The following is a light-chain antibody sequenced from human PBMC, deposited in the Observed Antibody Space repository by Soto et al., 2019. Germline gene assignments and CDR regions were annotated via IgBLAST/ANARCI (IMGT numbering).Light chain of an antibody. V-gene: IGKV1-33*01. J-gene: IGKJ5*01. Sequence: DIQMTQSPSSLSASVGDRVTITCQASQDISNYLNWYQQKPGKAPKLLIYDASNWDTGVPSRFSGSVSGTDFTFTISSLQPEDIATYYCQQYDTPITFGQGTRLEIK. CDR2: DAS. CDR1: QDISNY. CDR3: QQYDTPIT.